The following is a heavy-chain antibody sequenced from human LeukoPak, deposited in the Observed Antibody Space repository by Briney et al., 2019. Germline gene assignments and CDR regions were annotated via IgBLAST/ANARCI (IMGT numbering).Heavy chain of an antibody. CDR3: GRAFPPLRTASAGDL. J-gene: IGHJ4*02. CDR2: ISGRHSHV. D-gene: IGHD3-16*01. CDR1: GFSFSDYD. V-gene: IGHV3-21*01. Sequence: GGSLRLSCSASGFSFSDYDMIWFRQAPGKGLEWMSSISGRHSHVYYGGSVKGRFSISRDHAMNSVFLQMNSLGVDDTAVYYCGRAFPPLRTASAGDLWGQGTLVTVSS.